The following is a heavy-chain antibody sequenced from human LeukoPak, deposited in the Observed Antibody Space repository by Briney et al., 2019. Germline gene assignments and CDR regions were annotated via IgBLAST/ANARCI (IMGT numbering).Heavy chain of an antibody. CDR3: AKAYYYDSSGYYSPY. Sequence: PGGSLRLSCAASGFTFSSYAMSWDRQAPGKGLEWVSAISGSGGSTYYADSVKGRFTISRDNSKNTLYLQMNSLRAEDTAVYYCAKAYYYDSSGYYSPYWGQGTLVTVSS. D-gene: IGHD3-22*01. J-gene: IGHJ4*02. CDR2: ISGSGGST. V-gene: IGHV3-23*01. CDR1: GFTFSSYA.